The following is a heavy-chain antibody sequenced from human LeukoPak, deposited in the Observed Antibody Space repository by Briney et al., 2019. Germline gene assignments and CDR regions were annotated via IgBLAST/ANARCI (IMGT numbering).Heavy chain of an antibody. CDR2: ISSSSSTI. Sequence: GGSLRLSCAASGFTFSTYNMNWVRQAPGKGLEWVSYISSSSSTIYYADSVKGRFTISRDNAKNSLYLQMNSLRAEDTAVYYCARFKWFGEFTFDYWGQGTLVTVSS. V-gene: IGHV3-48*01. CDR3: ARFKWFGEFTFDY. D-gene: IGHD3-10*01. CDR1: GFTFSTYN. J-gene: IGHJ4*02.